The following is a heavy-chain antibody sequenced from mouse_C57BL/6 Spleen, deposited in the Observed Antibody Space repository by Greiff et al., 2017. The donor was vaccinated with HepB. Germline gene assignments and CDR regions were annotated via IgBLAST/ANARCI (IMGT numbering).Heavy chain of an antibody. J-gene: IGHJ2*01. Sequence: EVQLQQSGAELVKPGASVKLSCTASGFTITDYYMHWVKQRTEQGLEWIGRIDPEDGETNYAPKFQGKATITADTSSNTAYLQLSSLTSEDTAVYYCANDSSSYDYFDYWGQGTTLTVSS. CDR1: GFTITDYY. V-gene: IGHV14-2*01. CDR3: ANDSSSYDYFDY. CDR2: IDPEDGET. D-gene: IGHD1-1*01.